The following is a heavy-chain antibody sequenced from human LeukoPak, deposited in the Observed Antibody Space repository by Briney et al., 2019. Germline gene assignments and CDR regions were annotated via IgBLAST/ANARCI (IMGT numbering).Heavy chain of an antibody. CDR1: GGSISTSSYY. J-gene: IGHJ3*02. V-gene: IGHV4-39*07. D-gene: IGHD3-9*01. CDR2: IFYSGST. Sequence: SETLSLTCTVSGGSISTSSYYWGWVRQPPGKGLEWIGNIFYSGSTYYSPSLKSRVTISVDTSKNQFSLKLSSVTAADTAVYYCARVNRGYDILTGYEVAFDIWGQGTMVTVSS. CDR3: ARVNRGYDILTGYEVAFDI.